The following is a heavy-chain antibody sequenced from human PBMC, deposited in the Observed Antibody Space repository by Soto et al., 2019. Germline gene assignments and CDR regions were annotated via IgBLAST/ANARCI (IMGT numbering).Heavy chain of an antibody. CDR3: AITYYYGSGSYSGEIDAFDI. D-gene: IGHD3-10*01. CDR1: GGSISSSSYY. CDR2: IYYSGST. Sequence: QLQLQESGPGLVKPSETLSLTCTVSGGSISSSSYYWGWIRQPPGKGLEWIGSIYYSGSTYYNPSLKSRVTISVDTSKNQFSLKLSSVTAADTAVYYCAITYYYGSGSYSGEIDAFDIWGQGTMVTVSS. J-gene: IGHJ3*02. V-gene: IGHV4-39*01.